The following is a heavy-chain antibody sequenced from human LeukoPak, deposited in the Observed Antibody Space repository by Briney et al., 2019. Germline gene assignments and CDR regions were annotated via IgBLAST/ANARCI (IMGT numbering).Heavy chain of an antibody. J-gene: IGHJ4*02. V-gene: IGHV4-34*01. CDR3: ARDPLRAYCGGDCYSVADY. CDR2: INHSGST. Sequence: PSETLSLTCAVYGGSFSGYYWSWIRQPPGKGLEWIGEINHSGSTNYNPSLKSRVTISVDTSKNQFSLKLSSVTAADTAVYDCARDPLRAYCGGDCYSVADYWGQGTLVTVSS. D-gene: IGHD2-21*02. CDR1: GGSFSGYY.